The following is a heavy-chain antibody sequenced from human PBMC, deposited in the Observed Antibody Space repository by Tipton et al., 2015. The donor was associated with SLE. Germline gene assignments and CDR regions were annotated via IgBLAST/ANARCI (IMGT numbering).Heavy chain of an antibody. CDR1: GGYFSSGGYY. J-gene: IGHJ3*01. V-gene: IGHV4-31*03. CDR2: IYYGGYGGNT. CDR3: ARGDAFHV. Sequence: TLSLTCSVSGGYFSSGGYYWGWIRQVPGMGLQWIGYIYYGGYGGNTYYNPSLKGRVSILVDTSKNQFSLRLSSATAADTAVYYCARGDAFHVWGQGTLVTVSS.